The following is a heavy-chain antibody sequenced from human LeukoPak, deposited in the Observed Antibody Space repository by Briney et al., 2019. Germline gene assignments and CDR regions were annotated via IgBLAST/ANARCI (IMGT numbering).Heavy chain of an antibody. J-gene: IGHJ3*02. CDR3: AREYPPRSLITMTVPPRAFDI. CDR2: TYSGGST. CDR1: GFTVSSTY. V-gene: IGHV3-66*01. Sequence: GGSLRLSCLASGFTVSSTYMSWVRQAPGKGLEWVSVTYSGGSTYYADSVKGRFTISRDNAKNSLYLQMNSLRAEDTAVYYCAREYPPRSLITMTVPPRAFDIWGQGTMVTVSS. D-gene: IGHD3-22*01.